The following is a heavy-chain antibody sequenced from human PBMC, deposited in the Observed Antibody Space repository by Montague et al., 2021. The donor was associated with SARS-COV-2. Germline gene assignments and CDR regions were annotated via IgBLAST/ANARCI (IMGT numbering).Heavy chain of an antibody. CDR1: GGSLKIDSSY. Sequence: TLSLTCTISGGSLKIDSSYWSWVCQPAGKGLEWIGRIFSGGSPDYSPSLKSRVAISLDTSNYRFSLRLTSVTAADTAVYFCARGGNSFDDWGQGILVTVSS. CDR2: IFSGGSP. CDR3: ARGGNSFDD. V-gene: IGHV4-61*02. J-gene: IGHJ4*02.